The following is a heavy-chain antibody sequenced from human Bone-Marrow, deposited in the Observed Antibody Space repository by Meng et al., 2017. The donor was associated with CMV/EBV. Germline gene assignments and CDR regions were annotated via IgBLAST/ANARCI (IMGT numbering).Heavy chain of an antibody. CDR2: ISAYNGNT. Sequence: ASVKVSCKASGYTFTSYGISWVRQAPGQGLEWMGWISAYNGNTNYAQKLQGRVTMTTDTSTSTAYMELRSLRSDDTAVYYCARDRFLRGVNGMDVWGQGTTVTVSS. D-gene: IGHD3-10*01. V-gene: IGHV1-18*01. CDR1: GYTFTSYG. CDR3: ARDRFLRGVNGMDV. J-gene: IGHJ6*02.